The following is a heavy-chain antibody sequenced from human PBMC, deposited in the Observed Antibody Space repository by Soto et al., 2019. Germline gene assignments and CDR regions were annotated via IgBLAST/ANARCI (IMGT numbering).Heavy chain of an antibody. CDR1: GDSVSSNSAA. D-gene: IGHD6-19*01. V-gene: IGHV6-1*01. J-gene: IGHJ6*02. Sequence: PSQTLSLTCAISGDSVSSNSAAWNWIRQSPSRGLEWLGRTYYRSKWYNDYAVSVKSRITINPDTSKNQFSLQLNSVTPEDTAVYYCAREAGRAVAGNYYYYGMDVWGQGTTVTVSS. CDR2: TYYRSKWYN. CDR3: AREAGRAVAGNYYYYGMDV.